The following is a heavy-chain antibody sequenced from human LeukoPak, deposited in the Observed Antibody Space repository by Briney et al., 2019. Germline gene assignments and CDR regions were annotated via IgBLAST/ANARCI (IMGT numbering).Heavy chain of an antibody. Sequence: SETLSLTCTVSGGSISTNSYYWGWLRQPPGKGLEWIASIYYSGSTNYNPSLKSRVTLSVDTSKNHFSLKLSSVTAADTAVYYCRYDILTGYYTGAFDIWGQGTMVTVSS. CDR1: GGSISTNSYY. J-gene: IGHJ3*02. D-gene: IGHD3-9*01. V-gene: IGHV4-39*02. CDR2: IYYSGST. CDR3: RYDILTGYYTGAFDI.